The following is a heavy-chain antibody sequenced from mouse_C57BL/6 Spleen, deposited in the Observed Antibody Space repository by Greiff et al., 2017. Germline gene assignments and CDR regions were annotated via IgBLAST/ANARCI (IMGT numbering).Heavy chain of an antibody. J-gene: IGHJ4*01. V-gene: IGHV7-3*01. CDR3: ARWDDYYAMDD. D-gene: IGHD3-3*01. Sequence: EVKVEESGGGLVQPGGSLSLSCAASGFTFTDYYMSWVRQPPGKALEWLGFIRNKANGYTTEYSASVKGRFTISRDNSQSILYLQMNALRAEDSATYYCARWDDYYAMDDWGQGTSVTVSS. CDR2: IRNKANGYTT. CDR1: GFTFTDYY.